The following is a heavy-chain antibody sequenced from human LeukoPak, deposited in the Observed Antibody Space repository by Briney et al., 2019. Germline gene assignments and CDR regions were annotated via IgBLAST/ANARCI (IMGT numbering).Heavy chain of an antibody. CDR1: GFTFSSYA. Sequence: TGGSLRLSCAASGFTFSSYATHWVRQAPGKGLEYVSAISSNGGSTYYANSVKGRFTISRDNSKNTLFLQMGSLRAEDMAVYYCARGGSIAARPIDYWGQGTLVTVSS. J-gene: IGHJ4*02. CDR3: ARGGSIAARPIDY. V-gene: IGHV3-64*01. CDR2: ISSNGGST. D-gene: IGHD6-6*01.